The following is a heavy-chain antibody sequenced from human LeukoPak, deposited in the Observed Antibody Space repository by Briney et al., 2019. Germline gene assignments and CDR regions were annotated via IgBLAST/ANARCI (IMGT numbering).Heavy chain of an antibody. V-gene: IGHV1-2*02. D-gene: IGHD3-10*01. Sequence: ASVKVSCKASGYTFTGYYMHWVRQAPGQGLEWMGWINPNSGGTNYAQKLQGRVTMTRDTSISTAYMELSRLRSDDTAVYYCARDSGSGSYQTAIDYWGQGALVTVSS. J-gene: IGHJ4*02. CDR1: GYTFTGYY. CDR2: INPNSGGT. CDR3: ARDSGSGSYQTAIDY.